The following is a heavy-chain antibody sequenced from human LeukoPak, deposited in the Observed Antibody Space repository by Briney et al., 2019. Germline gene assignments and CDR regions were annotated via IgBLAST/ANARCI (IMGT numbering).Heavy chain of an antibody. J-gene: IGHJ4*02. CDR1: GGSISSGGYC. CDR2: IYHSGST. D-gene: IGHD5-12*01. Sequence: PSETLSLTCTVSGGSISSGGYCWSWIRQPPGKGLEWIGYIYHSGSTYYNPSLKSRVTISVDRSKNQFSLKLSSVTAADTAVYYCARGPTEWDSGYDTDYFDYWGQGTLVTVSS. V-gene: IGHV4-30-2*01. CDR3: ARGPTEWDSGYDTDYFDY.